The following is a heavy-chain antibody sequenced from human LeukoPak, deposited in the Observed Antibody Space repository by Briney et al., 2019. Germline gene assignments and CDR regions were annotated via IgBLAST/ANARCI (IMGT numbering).Heavy chain of an antibody. Sequence: SETLSLTCTVSGGSISSSSYYWGWIRQPPGKGLEWIGSIYYSGSTYYNPSLKSRVTISVDTSKNQFSLKLSSVTAADTAVYYCARALWIQLWLGAFDIWGQGTMVTVSS. J-gene: IGHJ3*02. CDR1: GGSISSSSYY. V-gene: IGHV4-39*07. CDR2: IYYSGST. CDR3: ARALWIQLWLGAFDI. D-gene: IGHD5-18*01.